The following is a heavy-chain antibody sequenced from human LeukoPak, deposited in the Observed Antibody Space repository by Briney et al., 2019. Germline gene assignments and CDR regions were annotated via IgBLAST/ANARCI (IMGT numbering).Heavy chain of an antibody. D-gene: IGHD5-24*01. CDR3: AKEPISKSVRYYFDY. CDR2: IWYDGSNK. Sequence: GSLRLSCAASGFTFSTYDMHWVRQAPGKGLEWVAVIWYDGSNKYYADSVKGRFTISRDNSKNTLYLQMNSLRAEDTAVYYCAKEPISKSVRYYFDYWGQGTLVTVSS. V-gene: IGHV3-33*06. J-gene: IGHJ4*02. CDR1: GFTFSTYD.